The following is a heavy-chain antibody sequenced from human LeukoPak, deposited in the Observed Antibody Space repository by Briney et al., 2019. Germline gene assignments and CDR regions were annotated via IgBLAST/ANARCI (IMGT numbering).Heavy chain of an antibody. CDR2: IKSDGSST. Sequence: PGGSLRLSCAASGFTFNSYWMHWVRQAPGKGLVWVSRIKSDGSSTSYADPVKGRFTISRDNAKNTLYLQMNSLRAEDTAVYYCARVGARLGAFDIWGQGTMVTVSS. CDR3: ARVGARLGAFDI. V-gene: IGHV3-74*01. D-gene: IGHD6-25*01. CDR1: GFTFNSYW. J-gene: IGHJ3*02.